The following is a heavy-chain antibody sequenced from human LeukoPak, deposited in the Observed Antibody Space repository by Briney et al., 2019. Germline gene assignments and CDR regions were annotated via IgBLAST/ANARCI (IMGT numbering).Heavy chain of an antibody. CDR1: GFTFSDHY. CDR2: TRNKPNSYTT. V-gene: IGHV3-72*01. Sequence: PGGSLRLSCAASGFTFSDHYMDWVRQPPGKGLEWVGRTRNKPNSYTTEYAASVKGRFTISRDDSKNSLYLQMNSLKTEDTAVYYCARVVYFSWFDPWGQGTLVTVSS. D-gene: IGHD2/OR15-2a*01. J-gene: IGHJ5*02. CDR3: ARVVYFSWFDP.